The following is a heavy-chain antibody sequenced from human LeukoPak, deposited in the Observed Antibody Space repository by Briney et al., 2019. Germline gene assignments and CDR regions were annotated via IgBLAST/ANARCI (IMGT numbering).Heavy chain of an antibody. CDR3: AKDVRTDHYDILAGYLDY. V-gene: IGHV3-9*01. CDR2: ISWNSGSI. J-gene: IGHJ4*01. D-gene: IGHD3-9*01. CDR1: GFTFDDYA. Sequence: PGRSLRLSCAASGFTFDDYAMHWVRQAPGKGLEWVSGISWNSGSIGYADSVKGRFTISRDNAKNSLYLQMNSLRAEDTAVYYCAKDVRTDHYDILAGYLDYCGQATLVTLPS.